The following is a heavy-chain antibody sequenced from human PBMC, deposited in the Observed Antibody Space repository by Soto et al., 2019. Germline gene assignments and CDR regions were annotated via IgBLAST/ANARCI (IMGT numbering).Heavy chain of an antibody. CDR1: GYTFTGHY. D-gene: IGHD2-2*01. J-gene: IGHJ3*02. Sequence: QVQLVQSGAEVKKPGASVKVSCKASGYTFTGHYMHWVRQAPGQGLEWMGWINPNSGGTNYAQKFPGRVNMPRATSISTAYMELSRLRSDDTAVYYCAREGGGCSSTSCYRGGDAFDIWGQGTMVTVSS. CDR2: INPNSGGT. V-gene: IGHV1-2*02. CDR3: AREGGGCSSTSCYRGGDAFDI.